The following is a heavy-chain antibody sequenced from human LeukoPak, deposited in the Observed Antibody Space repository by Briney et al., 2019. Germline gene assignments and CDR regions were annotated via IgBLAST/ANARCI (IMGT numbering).Heavy chain of an antibody. V-gene: IGHV4-39*07. D-gene: IGHD2-8*02. CDR2: IYYSGST. J-gene: IGHJ5*02. CDR3: ARDNGDSTGDNWFDP. Sequence: SETLSLTCTVSGGSISSSSYYWGWIRQPPGKGLEWIGSIYYSGSTYYNPPLKSRVTISVDTSKNQFSLKLSSVTAADTAVYYCARDNGDSTGDNWFDPWGQGTLVTVSS. CDR1: GGSISSSSYY.